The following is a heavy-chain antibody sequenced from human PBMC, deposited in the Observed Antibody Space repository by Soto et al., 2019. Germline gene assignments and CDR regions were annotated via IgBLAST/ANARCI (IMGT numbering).Heavy chain of an antibody. J-gene: IGHJ4*02. D-gene: IGHD3-10*01. CDR1: GYTFTSYY. Sequence: GPSVKVSCKASGYTFTSYYMHWVRQAPGQGLEWMGIINPSGGSTSYAQKFQGRVTMTRDTSTSTVYMELSSLRSEDTAVYYCAGDWDVTMVRGVIGYWGQGTLVTVSS. CDR3: AGDWDVTMVRGVIGY. V-gene: IGHV1-46*01. CDR2: INPSGGST.